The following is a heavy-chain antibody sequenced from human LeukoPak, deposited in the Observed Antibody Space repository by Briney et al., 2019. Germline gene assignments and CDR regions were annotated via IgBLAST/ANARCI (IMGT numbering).Heavy chain of an antibody. V-gene: IGHV1-58*02. CDR1: GFTFTSSA. J-gene: IGHJ4*02. CDR2: IVVGSGNT. D-gene: IGHD2-15*01. Sequence: ASVKVSCKASGFTFTSSAMQWVRQARGQRLEWIGWIVVGSGNTNYAQKFQERVTITRDMSTSTAYMELSSLRSEDTAVYYCAAVALYCSGGSCKTFDYWGQGTLVTASS. CDR3: AAVALYCSGGSCKTFDY.